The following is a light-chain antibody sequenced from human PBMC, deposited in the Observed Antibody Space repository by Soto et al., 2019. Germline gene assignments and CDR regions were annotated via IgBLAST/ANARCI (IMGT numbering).Light chain of an antibody. J-gene: IGKJ4*01. CDR2: HAS. V-gene: IGKV1-33*01. Sequence: DIQMTQSPASLSASVGDRVTITCQVSQDITNFLNWYQHKPGKAPKLLIYHASNLEAGVPSRFSGSGSGTDFTFTISNLQPEDFATYYCQQYDILLTFGGGTKVEIK. CDR3: QQYDILLT. CDR1: QDITNF.